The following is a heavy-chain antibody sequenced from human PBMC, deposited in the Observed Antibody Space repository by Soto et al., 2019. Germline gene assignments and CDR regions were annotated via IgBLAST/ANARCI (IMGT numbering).Heavy chain of an antibody. CDR1: GLTFSSYT. J-gene: IGHJ4*02. D-gene: IGHD2-21*02. V-gene: IGHV3-21*01. CDR3: ARDGARDRGDKGFDF. CDR2: ITSTSTYI. Sequence: EVQLVESGGGLVRPGGSLRLSCAASGLTFSSYTMHWVRQAPGKGLEWVSSITSTSTYIYYTDSVKGRFPISRDNANNSLFLQMNNLGPGYTAVYYCARDGARDRGDKGFDFWGQGTVVTVSS.